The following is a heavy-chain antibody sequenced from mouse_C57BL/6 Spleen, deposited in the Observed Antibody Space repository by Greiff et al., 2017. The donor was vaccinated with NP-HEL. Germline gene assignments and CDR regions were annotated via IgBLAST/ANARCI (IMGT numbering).Heavy chain of an antibody. CDR1: GYTFTSYW. D-gene: IGHD1-1*01. CDR2: IDPSDSET. J-gene: IGHJ3*01. Sequence: VQLQQPGAELVRPGSSVKLSCKASGYTFTSYWMHWVKQRPIQGLEWIGNIDPSDSETHYNQKFKDKATLTVDKSSSTAYMQLSSLTSEDSAVYYCAINYGSSYAWFAYWGQGTLVTVSA. CDR3: AINYGSSYAWFAY. V-gene: IGHV1-52*01.